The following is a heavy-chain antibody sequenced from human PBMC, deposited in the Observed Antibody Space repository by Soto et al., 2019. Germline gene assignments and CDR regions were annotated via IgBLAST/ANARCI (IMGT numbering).Heavy chain of an antibody. Sequence: PGGSLRLSCAASGFTFSDYYMSWIRQAPGKGLEWVSYISSSGSTIYYADSVKGRFTISRDNAKNSLYLQMNSLRDEDTAVYYCARGYDFWSGFGDYYYYYGMDVWGQGTTVTVSS. CDR2: ISSSGSTI. D-gene: IGHD3-3*01. CDR3: ARGYDFWSGFGDYYYYYGMDV. CDR1: GFTFSDYY. V-gene: IGHV3-11*04. J-gene: IGHJ6*02.